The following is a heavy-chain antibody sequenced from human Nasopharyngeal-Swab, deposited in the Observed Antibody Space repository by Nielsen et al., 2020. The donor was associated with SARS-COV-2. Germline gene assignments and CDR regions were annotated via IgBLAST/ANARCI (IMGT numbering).Heavy chain of an antibody. Sequence: GESLKISCAASGFTFSSYGMHWVRQAPGKGLEWVAVIWYDGSNKYYADSVKGRFTISRDNSKNTLYLQMNSLRAEDTAVYYCARDIAVAGTDEYFQHWGQGTLVTVSS. J-gene: IGHJ1*01. D-gene: IGHD6-19*01. CDR2: IWYDGSNK. CDR3: ARDIAVAGTDEYFQH. CDR1: GFTFSSYG. V-gene: IGHV3-33*01.